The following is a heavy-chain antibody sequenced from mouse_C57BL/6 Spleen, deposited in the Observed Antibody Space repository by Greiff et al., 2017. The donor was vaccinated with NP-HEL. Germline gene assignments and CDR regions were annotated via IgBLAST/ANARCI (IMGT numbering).Heavy chain of an antibody. CDR1: GYTFTDYE. D-gene: IGHD1-1*01. CDR2: IDPETGGT. CDR3: TRRGYDSSLWFAD. J-gene: IGHJ3*01. V-gene: IGHV1-15*01. Sequence: VQLQQSGAELVRPGASVTLSCKASGYTFTDYEMHWVKQTPVHGLEWIGAIDPETGGTAYNQKFKGKAILTADKSSSTAYMELRSLTSEDSAVYYCTRRGYDSSLWFADWGKGALVSVAA.